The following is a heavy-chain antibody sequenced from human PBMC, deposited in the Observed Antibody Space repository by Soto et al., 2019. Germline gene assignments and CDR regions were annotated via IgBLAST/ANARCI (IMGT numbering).Heavy chain of an antibody. Sequence: GGSLXLPFAASGFTFSSYGRHWVRQAPGKGLEWVAVISYDGSNKCYADSVKGRFTISRDNSKNTLYLQMNSLRAEDTAVYYCAKDRRYSGYDLGYYYSGMDVWGQGTTVTGSS. CDR2: ISYDGSNK. V-gene: IGHV3-30*18. J-gene: IGHJ6*02. CDR3: AKDRRYSGYDLGYYYSGMDV. D-gene: IGHD5-12*01. CDR1: GFTFSSYG.